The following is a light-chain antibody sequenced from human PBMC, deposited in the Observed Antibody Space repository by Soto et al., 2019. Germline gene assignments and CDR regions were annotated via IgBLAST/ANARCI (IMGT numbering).Light chain of an antibody. V-gene: IGLV2-14*03. CDR3: GSYTSTSNSVV. CDR1: SSDIGGYNY. CDR2: DVT. J-gene: IGLJ2*01. Sequence: QSALTQPASVSGSPGQSITISCTGTSSDIGGYNYVSWYRHRPGEAPKLMIYDVTSRPTWVSKRFSGSKSGNTASLSISGLQAEDEADYYCGSYTSTSNSVVFGGGTKLTVL.